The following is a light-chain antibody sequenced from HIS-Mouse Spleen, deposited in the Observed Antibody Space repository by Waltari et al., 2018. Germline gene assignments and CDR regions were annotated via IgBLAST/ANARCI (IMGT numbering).Light chain of an antibody. CDR2: DAS. J-gene: IGKJ3*01. CDR1: QDISNY. CDR3: QQYDNLPRFT. Sequence: DIQMPQSPSSLSASVAARVTLTCQASQDISNYLNWYQQKPGKAPKLLIYDASNLETGVPSRFSGSGSGTDFTFTISSLQPEDIATYYCQQYDNLPRFTFGPGTKVDIK. V-gene: IGKV1-33*01.